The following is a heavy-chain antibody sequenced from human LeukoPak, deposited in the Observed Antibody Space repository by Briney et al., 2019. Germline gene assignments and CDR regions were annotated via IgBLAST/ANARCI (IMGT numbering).Heavy chain of an antibody. CDR2: ISYDGSNK. V-gene: IGHV3-30*04. D-gene: IGHD5-12*01. J-gene: IGHJ3*02. CDR1: GFTFSSYA. CDR3: AREVATIDRAFDI. Sequence: GGSLRLSCAASGFTFSSYAMHWVRQAPGKGLEWVAVISYDGSNKYYADSVKGRFTISRDNSKNTLYLQMNSLRAENTAVYYCAREVATIDRAFDIWGQGTMVTVSS.